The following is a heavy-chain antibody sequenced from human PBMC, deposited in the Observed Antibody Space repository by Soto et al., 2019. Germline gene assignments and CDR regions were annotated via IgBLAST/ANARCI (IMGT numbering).Heavy chain of an antibody. V-gene: IGHV4-31*03. CDR2: IFYSGST. CDR1: GASISTRDYF. D-gene: IGHD2-2*01. CDR3: ARASTRTSPWRGLDV. Sequence: QVQLQESGPGLVKPSQTLSLTCTVSGASISTRDYFWGWVRQRPGRGLEWIGYIFYSGSTYYNPSLQSRLTIAVDTAHHQFSLRLTSASAADTAVYYCARASTRTSPWRGLDVLGQGTTVTVSS. J-gene: IGHJ6*02.